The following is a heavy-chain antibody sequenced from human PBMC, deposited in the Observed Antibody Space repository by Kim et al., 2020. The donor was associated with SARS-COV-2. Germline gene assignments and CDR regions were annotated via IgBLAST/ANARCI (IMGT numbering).Heavy chain of an antibody. D-gene: IGHD6-19*01. J-gene: IGHJ6*03. CDR1: GGAFSGYY. V-gene: IGHV4-34*01. CDR3: ARGTRQWLSRHYYYYMDV. CDR2: INHSGST. Sequence: SETLSLTFAVYGGAFSGYYWSGIRQPPGKGLEWIGEINHSGSTNYNPSLKSRVTISVDTSKNQFSLKLSSVTAADTAVYYCARGTRQWLSRHYYYYMDVWGQGTTVTVSS.